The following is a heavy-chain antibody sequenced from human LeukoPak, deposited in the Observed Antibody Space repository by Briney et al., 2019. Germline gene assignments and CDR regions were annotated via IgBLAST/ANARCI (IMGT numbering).Heavy chain of an antibody. CDR3: ARAGSTIIGRYYFDY. CDR1: GFTFSNPW. V-gene: IGHV3-23*01. CDR2: ISGSGGST. D-gene: IGHD5/OR15-5a*01. J-gene: IGHJ4*02. Sequence: GGSLRLSCAASGFTFSNPWMSWVRQAPGKGLEWVSTISGSGGSTYYADSVKGRFTISRDSSKNTLYLQMSSLRAEDTAVYFCARAGSTIIGRYYFDYWGQGTLVTVSS.